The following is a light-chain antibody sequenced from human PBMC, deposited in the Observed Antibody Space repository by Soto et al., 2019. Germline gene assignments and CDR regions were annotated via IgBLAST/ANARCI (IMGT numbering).Light chain of an antibody. CDR1: SSDVGGYNL. J-gene: IGLJ1*01. CDR2: EGT. V-gene: IGLV2-23*01. CDR3: SSYTSSSIYV. Sequence: QAVRTQPASVSGSPGQSITVSCAGTSSDVGGYNLVSWYQQHPGKAPKLIIYEGTERPSGISPRFSGSKSGNTASLTISGLQAEDEADYYCSSYTSSSIYVFGSGTKVTVL.